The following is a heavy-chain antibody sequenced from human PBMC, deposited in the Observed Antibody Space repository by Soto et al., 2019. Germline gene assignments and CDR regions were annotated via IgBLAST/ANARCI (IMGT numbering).Heavy chain of an antibody. J-gene: IGHJ4*02. CDR1: GFTFGTYA. CDR2: ISFSIDST. D-gene: IGHD4-17*01. Sequence: GGSLRLSCTASGFTFGTYAMSWVRQAPGKGLEWVSTISFSIDSTYYADSVKGRFTISRDNSRNTLFLQMNSLRAEDTAVYYCAKSRMTTVGIDYWGQGTLVTVSS. CDR3: AKSRMTTVGIDY. V-gene: IGHV3-23*01.